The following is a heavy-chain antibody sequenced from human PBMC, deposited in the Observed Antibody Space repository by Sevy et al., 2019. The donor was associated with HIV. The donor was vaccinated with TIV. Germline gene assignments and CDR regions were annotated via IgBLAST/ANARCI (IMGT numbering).Heavy chain of an antibody. Sequence: SESLSLTCTVSGASISSHYWSWIRQPPGKGLEWIGYMYYSGSTHHNPSLKGRVTISRDTSKNQLSLKLRSVTAADTAVYFCASYSGSYGGLFDYWGQGTLVTVSS. D-gene: IGHD1-26*01. CDR1: GASISSHY. V-gene: IGHV4-59*11. CDR3: ASYSGSYGGLFDY. J-gene: IGHJ4*02. CDR2: MYYSGST.